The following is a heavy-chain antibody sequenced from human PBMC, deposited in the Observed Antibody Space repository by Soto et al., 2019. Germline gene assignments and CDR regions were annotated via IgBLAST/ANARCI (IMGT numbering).Heavy chain of an antibody. J-gene: IGHJ6*03. Sequence: SVKVSCKASGGTFSSYTISWVRQAPGQGLEWMGRIIPILGIANYAQKFQGRVTITADKSTSTAYMELSSLRSEDTAVYYCARDPGYCSGGSCYSYYYYMDVWGKGTTVTVSS. V-gene: IGHV1-69*04. CDR2: IIPILGIA. CDR1: GGTFSSYT. D-gene: IGHD2-15*01. CDR3: ARDPGYCSGGSCYSYYYYMDV.